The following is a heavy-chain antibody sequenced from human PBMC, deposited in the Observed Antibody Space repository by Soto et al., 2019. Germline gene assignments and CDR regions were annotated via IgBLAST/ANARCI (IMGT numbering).Heavy chain of an antibody. D-gene: IGHD2-15*01. CDR3: ARGHSVDALDAIGI. J-gene: IGHJ3*02. V-gene: IGHV3-11*01. Sequence: QVQLVESGGGLVKPGGSLRLSCAASGFTFSDYYMSWIRQAPGEGLEWVSSISSSGTAIYYEDSVKGRFTISRDNAKNSLYLQMNSVGADDTAVYYCARGHSVDALDAIGIWGQGTMVNVSS. CDR1: GFTFSDYY. CDR2: ISSSGTAI.